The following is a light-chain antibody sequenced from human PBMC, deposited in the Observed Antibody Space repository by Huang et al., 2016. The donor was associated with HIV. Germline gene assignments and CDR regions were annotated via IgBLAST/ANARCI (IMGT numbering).Light chain of an antibody. J-gene: IGKJ1*01. V-gene: IGKV4-1*01. CDR1: QSVYSSSTSKDY. Sequence: DIIMTQYPDSLAVSRGERATLNCRSSQSVYSSSTSKDYMAGFQQKPGQPPRLLLFWASTREAGVPDRFSGSGSGTHFTLTIANLEAEDAAIYYCQQYYSSPQTFGQGTRVEVK. CDR3: QQYYSSPQT. CDR2: WAS.